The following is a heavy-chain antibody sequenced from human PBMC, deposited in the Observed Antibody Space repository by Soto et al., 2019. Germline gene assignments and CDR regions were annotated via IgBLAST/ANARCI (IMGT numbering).Heavy chain of an antibody. CDR2: MNPNSGNT. J-gene: IGHJ6*02. Sequence: VASAKVSCKASGYTFTSYDINWVRQATGQGLEWMGWMNPNSGNTGYAQKFQGRVTMTRNTSISTAYMELSSLRSEDTAVYYCARGGSGWYNYYYGMDVWGQGTTVTVSS. D-gene: IGHD6-19*01. CDR3: ARGGSGWYNYYYGMDV. V-gene: IGHV1-8*01. CDR1: GYTFTSYD.